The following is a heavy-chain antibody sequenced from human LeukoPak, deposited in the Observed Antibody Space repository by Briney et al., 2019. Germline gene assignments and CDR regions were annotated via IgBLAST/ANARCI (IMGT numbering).Heavy chain of an antibody. CDR3: ARGTGWPQFDY. J-gene: IGHJ4*02. Sequence: LGRTYYRSAWYNDYAVSVKGRITISPDTSKNQFSLQLNSVTPEDTAVYYCARGTGWPQFDYWGQGTLVTVSS. V-gene: IGHV6-1*01. CDR2: TYYRSAWYN. D-gene: IGHD6-19*01.